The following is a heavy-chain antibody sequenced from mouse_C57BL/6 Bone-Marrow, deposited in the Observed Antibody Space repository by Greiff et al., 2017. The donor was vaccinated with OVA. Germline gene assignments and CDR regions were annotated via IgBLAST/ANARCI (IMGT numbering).Heavy chain of an antibody. D-gene: IGHD1-1*01. J-gene: IGHJ2*01. CDR2: ISNGGGST. CDR3: ARGGGFYYGSSPFDY. Sequence: EVQGVESGGGLVQPGGSLKLSCAASGFTFSDYYMYWVRQTPEKRLEWVAYISNGGGSTYYPDTVKGRFTISRDNAKNTLYLQMSRLKSEDTAMYYCARGGGFYYGSSPFDYWGQGTTLTVSS. CDR1: GFTFSDYY. V-gene: IGHV5-12*01.